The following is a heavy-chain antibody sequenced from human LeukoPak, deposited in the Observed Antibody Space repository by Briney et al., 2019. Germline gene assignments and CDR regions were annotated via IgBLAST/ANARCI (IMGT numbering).Heavy chain of an antibody. Sequence: KTSETLSLTCTVSGGSISSSSDYWGWIRQPPGKGLEWIGSIYYSGSTYYNPSLKSRVTISVDTSKNQFSLKLSSVTAADTALYYCARRRKYYYDSSGYFPWGQGTLVTVSS. CDR2: IYYSGST. J-gene: IGHJ5*02. CDR3: ARRRKYYYDSSGYFP. CDR1: GGSISSSSDY. D-gene: IGHD3-22*01. V-gene: IGHV4-39*01.